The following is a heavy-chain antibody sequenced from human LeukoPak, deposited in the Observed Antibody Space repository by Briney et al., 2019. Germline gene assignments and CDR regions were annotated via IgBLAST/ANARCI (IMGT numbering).Heavy chain of an antibody. CDR3: ARDGNYYGSGSYLDY. CDR2: ISYDGSSE. V-gene: IGHV3-30*04. Sequence: GGSLRLSCAASGFTFSSYAMHWVRQAPGKGLERVAIISYDGSSEYYADSVKGQFTISRDNSNNTLYLQMNSLRAEDTAVYYCARDGNYYGSGSYLDYWGQGTLVTVSS. D-gene: IGHD3-10*01. CDR1: GFTFSSYA. J-gene: IGHJ4*02.